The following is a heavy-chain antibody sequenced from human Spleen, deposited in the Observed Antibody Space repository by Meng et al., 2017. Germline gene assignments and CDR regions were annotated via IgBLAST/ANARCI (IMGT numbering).Heavy chain of an antibody. D-gene: IGHD4-17*01. CDR2: IYWDDDK. Sequence: TPLKEPGPTLVKPTPTLTLPCTFSGFSLSTSGVGVGWIRQPPGKALEWLALIYWDDDKRYSPSLKSRLTITKDTSKNQVVLTMTNMAPVDTATYYCAHRLYGDYYFDYWGQGTLVTVSS. CDR3: AHRLYGDYYFDY. CDR1: GFSLSTSGVG. J-gene: IGHJ4*02. V-gene: IGHV2-5*02.